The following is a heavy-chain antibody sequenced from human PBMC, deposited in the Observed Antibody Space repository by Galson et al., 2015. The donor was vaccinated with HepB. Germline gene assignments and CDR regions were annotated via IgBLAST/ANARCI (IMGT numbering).Heavy chain of an antibody. CDR2: INTNTGNP. J-gene: IGHJ4*02. V-gene: IGHV7-4-1*02. CDR1: GYTFTSYA. Sequence: SVKVSCKASGYTFTSYAMNWVRQAPGQGLEWMGWINTNTGNPTYAQGFTGRFVFSLDTSVSTAYLQISSLKAEDTAVYYCASSLTAASLPPFDYWGQGTLVTVSS. D-gene: IGHD6-13*01. CDR3: ASSLTAASLPPFDY.